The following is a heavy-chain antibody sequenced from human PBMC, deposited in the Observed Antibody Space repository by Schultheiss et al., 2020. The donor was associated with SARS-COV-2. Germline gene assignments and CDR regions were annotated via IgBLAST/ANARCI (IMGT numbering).Heavy chain of an antibody. CDR2: IYYSGST. Sequence: SQTLSLTCTVSGGSISSGGYYWSWIRQHPGKGLEWIGYIYYSGSTYYNPSLKSRVTISVDTSKNQFSLKLSSVTAADTAVYYCARDSRVAGTSYYYYGMDVWGQGTTVTVSS. V-gene: IGHV4-31*03. J-gene: IGHJ6*02. CDR3: ARDSRVAGTSYYYYGMDV. CDR1: GGSISSGGYY. D-gene: IGHD2-15*01.